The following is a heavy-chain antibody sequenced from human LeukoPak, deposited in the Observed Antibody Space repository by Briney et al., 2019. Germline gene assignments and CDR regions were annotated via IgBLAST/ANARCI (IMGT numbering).Heavy chain of an antibody. Sequence: ASVKVSCKASGYTFTGNYIHWVRPAPGRGLEWMGWINHNNSDTNYAQKCQGRVAMTTDTSIDTAYMELSRLTCDDTAVYYCARTPYSCGAFDYWGQGTLVTVSS. CDR1: GYTFTGNY. CDR2: INHNNSDT. D-gene: IGHD6-19*01. J-gene: IGHJ4*02. CDR3: ARTPYSCGAFDY. V-gene: IGHV1-2*02.